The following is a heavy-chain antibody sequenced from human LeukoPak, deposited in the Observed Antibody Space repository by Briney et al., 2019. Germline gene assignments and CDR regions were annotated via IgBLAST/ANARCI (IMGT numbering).Heavy chain of an antibody. Sequence: KPGGSLRLSCAASGFTFSSYSMNWVRQAPGKGLQWVSSISSSSSYIYYADSVKGRFTISRDNAKNSLYLQMNSLRAEDTAVYYCARFGGRWYFDYWGQGTLVTVSS. CDR1: GFTFSSYS. V-gene: IGHV3-21*01. CDR3: ARFGGRWYFDY. J-gene: IGHJ4*02. CDR2: ISSSSSYI. D-gene: IGHD4-23*01.